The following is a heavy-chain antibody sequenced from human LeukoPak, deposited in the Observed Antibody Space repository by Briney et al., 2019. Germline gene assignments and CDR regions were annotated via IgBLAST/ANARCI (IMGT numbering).Heavy chain of an antibody. J-gene: IGHJ5*02. CDR2: INHSGNT. Sequence: SETLSLTCAVYGGSFSGYYWSWIRQPPGKALEWVGEINHSGNTNNNPALKSRVTISVDTSKNQFSLKLSSVTAADTAVYYCARVSYYYDSSGYSRGIWFDPWGQGTLVTVSS. D-gene: IGHD3-22*01. V-gene: IGHV4-34*01. CDR1: GGSFSGYY. CDR3: ARVSYYYDSSGYSRGIWFDP.